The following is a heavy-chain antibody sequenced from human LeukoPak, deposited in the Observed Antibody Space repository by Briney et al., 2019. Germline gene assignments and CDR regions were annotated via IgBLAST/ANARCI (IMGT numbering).Heavy chain of an antibody. CDR1: GFTFSNYN. CDR2: ITSSSTYI. V-gene: IGHV3-21*04. CDR3: ARAPSSWLGYFDY. Sequence: PGGSLRLSCAASGFTFSNYNMNWVRQAPGKGLEWVSSITSSSTYIYYADSVKGRFTISRDNAKNSLYLQMNSLRAEDTAVYYCARAPSSWLGYFDYWGQGTLVTVSS. J-gene: IGHJ4*02. D-gene: IGHD6-13*01.